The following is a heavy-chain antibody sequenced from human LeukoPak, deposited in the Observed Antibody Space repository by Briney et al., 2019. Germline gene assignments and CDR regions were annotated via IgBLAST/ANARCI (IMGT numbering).Heavy chain of an antibody. Sequence: GGSLRLSCEASGFTFTTYWMTWVRQAPGKGLEWVANIKQDGSEKYYADSVKGRFTISRDNAKNSVYLQMNSLRAEDTAMSYCASRWILDYWGQGTLVTVSS. CDR1: GFTFTTYW. J-gene: IGHJ4*02. CDR2: IKQDGSEK. CDR3: ASRWILDY. V-gene: IGHV3-7*01. D-gene: IGHD2-2*03.